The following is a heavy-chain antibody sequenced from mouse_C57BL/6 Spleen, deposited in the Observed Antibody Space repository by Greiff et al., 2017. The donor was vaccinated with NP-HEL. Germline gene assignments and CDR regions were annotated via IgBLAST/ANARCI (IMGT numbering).Heavy chain of an antibody. D-gene: IGHD2-4*01. Sequence: VQLKESGPGMVKPSQSLSLTCTVTGYSITSGYDWHWIRHFPGNKLEWMGYISYSGSTNSNPSLTSRISITHDTSKNHFFLKLNSVTTEDTATYYCARGGLRRGGWFAYWGQGTLVTVSA. CDR1: GYSITSGYD. CDR3: ARGGLRRGGWFAY. V-gene: IGHV3-1*01. J-gene: IGHJ3*01. CDR2: ISYSGST.